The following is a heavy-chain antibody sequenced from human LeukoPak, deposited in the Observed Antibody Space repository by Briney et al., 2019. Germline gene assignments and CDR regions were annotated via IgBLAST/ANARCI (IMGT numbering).Heavy chain of an antibody. CDR2: IKQDGSEK. V-gene: IGHV3-7*03. J-gene: IGHJ4*02. CDR3: ARLYYDILTGYYDYFDY. CDR1: GFTFSSYW. Sequence: GGSLRLSCAASGFTFSSYWMSWVRQAPGTGLEGVANIKQDGSEKYYVDPPKGRFTISRDNAKNSLYLQMNSLRAEDTAVYYCARLYYDILTGYYDYFDYWGQGHLATVSS. D-gene: IGHD3-9*01.